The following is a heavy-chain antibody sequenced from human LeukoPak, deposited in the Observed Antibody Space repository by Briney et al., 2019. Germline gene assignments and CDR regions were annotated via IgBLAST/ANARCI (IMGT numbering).Heavy chain of an antibody. D-gene: IGHD6-13*01. CDR3: AREVGGIAAAGTGWFDP. Sequence: ASVKLSCKASGYTFTGYYMHWVRQAPGQGVGWMGWINPNSGGTNYAQKFQGRVTMARATSISTAYMELSRLRSDDTAVYYCAREVGGIAAAGTGWFDPWGQGTLVTVSS. J-gene: IGHJ5*02. CDR2: INPNSGGT. CDR1: GYTFTGYY. V-gene: IGHV1-2*02.